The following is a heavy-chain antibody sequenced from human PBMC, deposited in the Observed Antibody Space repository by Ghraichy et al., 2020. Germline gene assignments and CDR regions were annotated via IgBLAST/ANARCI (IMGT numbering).Heavy chain of an antibody. CDR1: GPTFSTYA. CDR2: ISGSRGGT. D-gene: IGHD2-15*01. Sequence: LSLTRGASGPTFSTYAPRSLRPAPRHGLHLLPGISGSRGGTYHAHSAKGRFTISRDNSQKTLYLQMNSLRAEDTAVYYCAKSDDNRYCTGGSCNGMDVWGQGTTVTVS. J-gene: IGHJ6*02. CDR3: AKSDDNRYCTGGSCNGMDV. V-gene: IGHV3-23*01.